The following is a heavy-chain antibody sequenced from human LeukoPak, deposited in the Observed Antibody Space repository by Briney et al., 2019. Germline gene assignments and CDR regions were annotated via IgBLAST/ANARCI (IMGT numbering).Heavy chain of an antibody. CDR1: GGTFSSYA. V-gene: IGHV1-69*04. J-gene: IGHJ4*02. Sequence: GASVKVSCKASGGTFSSYAISWVRQAPGQGLEWMGRIIPILGIANYAQKFQGRVTITADKSTSTAYMELSSLRSEDTAVYYCARDPGIVGATRLDYWGQGTLVTVSS. D-gene: IGHD1-26*01. CDR3: ARDPGIVGATRLDY. CDR2: IIPILGIA.